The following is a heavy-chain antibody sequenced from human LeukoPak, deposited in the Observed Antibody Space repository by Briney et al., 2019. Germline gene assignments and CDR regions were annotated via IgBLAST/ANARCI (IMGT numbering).Heavy chain of an antibody. CDR2: IYYSGST. CDR1: GGSMTINYYY. V-gene: IGHV4-39*01. J-gene: IGHJ5*01. Sequence: KTSETLSLNCTVSGGSMTINYYYWAWIRQAPGKGLEWIGNIYYSGSTNYNPSLKSRLTMSVDTSRNQFSVKLTSVTAADTAIYYCARRRDLFDSWGHGTLVSVSS. CDR3: ARRRDLFDS. D-gene: IGHD2-21*01.